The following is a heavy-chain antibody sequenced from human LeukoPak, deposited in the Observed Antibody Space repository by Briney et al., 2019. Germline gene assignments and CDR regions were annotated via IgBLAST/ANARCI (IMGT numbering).Heavy chain of an antibody. J-gene: IGHJ6*03. CDR1: GFTFSSYS. D-gene: IGHD1-20*01. CDR2: ISSSSSYI. Sequence: PGGSLRLSCAASGFTFSSYSMNWVRQAPGKGLEWVSSISSSSSYIYYADSVKGRFTISRDNAKNSLYLQMNSLRTEDTAVYYCAREGNWNGDYTDVWGKGTTVTVSS. CDR3: AREGNWNGDYTDV. V-gene: IGHV3-21*01.